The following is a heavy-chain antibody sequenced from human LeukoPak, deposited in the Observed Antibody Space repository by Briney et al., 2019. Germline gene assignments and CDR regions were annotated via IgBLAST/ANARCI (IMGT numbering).Heavy chain of an antibody. D-gene: IGHD5-24*01. Sequence: GGSLRLSCAASGFTFSSYGMSWVRQAPGKGLEWVSAISGSGGSTYYADSVKGRFTISRDSSKNTLYLQMNSLRAEDTAIYYCASQIRNGYNQYYYYYMDVWGKGTTVTISS. CDR1: GFTFSSYG. CDR3: ASQIRNGYNQYYYYYMDV. CDR2: ISGSGGST. V-gene: IGHV3-23*01. J-gene: IGHJ6*03.